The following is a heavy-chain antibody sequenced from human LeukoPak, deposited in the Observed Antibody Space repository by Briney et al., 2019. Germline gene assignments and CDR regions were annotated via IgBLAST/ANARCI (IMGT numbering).Heavy chain of an antibody. J-gene: IGHJ4*02. CDR1: GGSFSGYY. Sequence: SETLSLTCAVYGGSFSGYYWSWIRQPPGKGLEWIGEINHSGSTNYNPSLKSRVTISVDTSKNQFSLKLSSVTAADTAVYYCARLPLSRYYFDYWGQGTLATVSS. D-gene: IGHD3-3*02. CDR3: ARLPLSRYYFDY. CDR2: INHSGST. V-gene: IGHV4-34*01.